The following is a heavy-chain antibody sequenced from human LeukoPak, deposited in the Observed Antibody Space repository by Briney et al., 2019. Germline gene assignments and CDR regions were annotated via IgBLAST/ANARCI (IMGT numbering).Heavy chain of an antibody. CDR3: ARGGWQILKWIQLNYFDY. Sequence: GASVKVSCKASGYTFTSYAMNWVRQAPGQGLEWMGWINTNTGNPTYAQGFTGRFVFSLDTSVSTVYLQISSLKAEDTAVYYCARGGWQILKWIQLNYFDYWGQGTLVTVSS. J-gene: IGHJ4*02. CDR2: INTNTGNP. V-gene: IGHV7-4-1*02. D-gene: IGHD5-18*01. CDR1: GYTFTSYA.